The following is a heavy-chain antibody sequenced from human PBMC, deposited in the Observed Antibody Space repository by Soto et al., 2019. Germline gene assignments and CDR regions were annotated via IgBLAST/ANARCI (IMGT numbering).Heavy chain of an antibody. CDR3: PRAERFPRSWFDS. CDR1: GGSFRNDC. J-gene: IGHJ5*01. CDR2: VNHSGEA. V-gene: IGHV4-34*01. Sequence: SETRSRTSAGYGGSFRNDCWIWGRQPPGKGLEWIGEVNHSGEATYNPSLQRRVTISLDTTNNHFSLKMTSVTAADTAIYFCPRAERFPRSWFDSWGQGTQVTVSS.